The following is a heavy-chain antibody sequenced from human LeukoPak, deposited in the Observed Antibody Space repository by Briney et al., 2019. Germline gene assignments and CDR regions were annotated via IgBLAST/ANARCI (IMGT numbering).Heavy chain of an antibody. CDR1: GFTFDDYA. J-gene: IGHJ3*02. D-gene: IGHD3-10*01. V-gene: IGHV3-9*01. CDR2: ISWNSGSI. CDR3: AKDTPSNYYGSALNAFDI. Sequence: PGRSLRLSCAASGFTFDDYAMHWVRQAPGKGLEWVSGISWNSGSIGYADSVKGRFTISRDNAKNSLYLQMNSLRAEDTALYYCAKDTPSNYYGSALNAFDIWGQGTMVTVSS.